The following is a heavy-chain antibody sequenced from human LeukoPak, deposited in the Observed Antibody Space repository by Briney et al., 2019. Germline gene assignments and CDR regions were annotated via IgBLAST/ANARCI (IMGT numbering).Heavy chain of an antibody. CDR2: INHSGST. D-gene: IGHD3-16*02. Sequence: SETLSLTCAVYGGSFSGYYWSWIRQPPGKGLEWIGEINHSGSTNYNPSLKSRVTISVDTSKNQFSLKLSSVTAADTAVYYCARGIPQYYDYVWGSYRYYFDYWGQGTLVTVSS. V-gene: IGHV4-34*01. CDR1: GGSFSGYY. J-gene: IGHJ4*02. CDR3: ARGIPQYYDYVWGSYRYYFDY.